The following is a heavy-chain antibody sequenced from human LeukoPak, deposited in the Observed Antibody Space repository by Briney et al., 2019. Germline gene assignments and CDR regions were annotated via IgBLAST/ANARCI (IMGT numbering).Heavy chain of an antibody. D-gene: IGHD6-13*01. CDR2: INPNSGGT. V-gene: IGHV1-2*02. CDR1: GYTFTGYY. Sequence: ASVKVSCKASGYTFTGYYMHWVRQAPGQGLEWMGWINPNSGGTNYAQKFQGRDTMTRDTSISTAYMELSRLRSDDTAVYYCARVPSNSSSWSLFDYWGQGTLVTVSS. J-gene: IGHJ4*02. CDR3: ARVPSNSSSWSLFDY.